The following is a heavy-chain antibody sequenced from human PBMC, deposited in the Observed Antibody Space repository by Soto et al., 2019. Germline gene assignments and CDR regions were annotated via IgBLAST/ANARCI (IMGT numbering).Heavy chain of an antibody. J-gene: IGHJ4*02. Sequence: GGSLRLSCAASGFTFSSYAMHWVRQAPGKGLEWVAGISYDGSNKYYADSVRGRFTISRDNSKNTLYLQMNSLRAEDTAVFYCARGPSSLTRFDYWGQGTLVTVSS. CDR1: GFTFSSYA. V-gene: IGHV3-30-3*01. D-gene: IGHD2-2*01. CDR2: ISYDGSNK. CDR3: ARGPSSLTRFDY.